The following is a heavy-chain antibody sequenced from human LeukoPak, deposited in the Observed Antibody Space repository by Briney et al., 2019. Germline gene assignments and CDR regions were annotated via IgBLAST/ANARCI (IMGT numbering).Heavy chain of an antibody. CDR3: ARTTGGYYYDSSGYGSPDY. CDR2: ISSSSSYI. J-gene: IGHJ4*02. V-gene: IGHV3-21*01. D-gene: IGHD3-22*01. CDR1: GFTFSSYE. Sequence: GGSLRLSCAASGFTFSSYEMNWVRQAPGKGLEWVSSISSSSSYIYYADSVKGRFTISRDNAKNSLYLQMNSLRAEDTAVYYCARTTGGYYYDSSGYGSPDYWGQGTLVTVSS.